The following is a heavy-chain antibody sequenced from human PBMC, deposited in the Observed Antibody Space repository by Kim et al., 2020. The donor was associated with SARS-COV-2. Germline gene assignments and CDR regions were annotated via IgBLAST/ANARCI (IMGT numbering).Heavy chain of an antibody. D-gene: IGHD3-10*01. CDR3: ARYGSGSYPRFDS. J-gene: IGHJ4*02. Sequence: PFLRSRVTISVDTSKNQFSLSLTSVTAADTALYYCARYGSGSYPRFDSWGQGTLVTVSS. V-gene: IGHV4-59*01.